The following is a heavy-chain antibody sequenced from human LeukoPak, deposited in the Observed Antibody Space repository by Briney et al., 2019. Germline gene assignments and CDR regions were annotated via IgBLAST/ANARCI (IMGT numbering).Heavy chain of an antibody. CDR3: ARPVNNVGYCSGGSCYHMDV. CDR1: GGSISSYY. CDR2: IYYSGST. Sequence: SETLSLTCTVSGGSISSYYWGWIRQPPGKGLEWIGSIYYSGSTYYNPSLKSRVTISVDTSKNQFSLKLSSVTAADTAVYYCARPVNNVGYCSGGSCYHMDVWGKGTTVTVSS. V-gene: IGHV4-39*01. D-gene: IGHD2-15*01. J-gene: IGHJ6*03.